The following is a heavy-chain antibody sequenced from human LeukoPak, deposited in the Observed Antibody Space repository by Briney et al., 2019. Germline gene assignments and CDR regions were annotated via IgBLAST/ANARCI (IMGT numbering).Heavy chain of an antibody. CDR3: ARIFSSSWYRGAFDL. D-gene: IGHD6-13*01. V-gene: IGHV4-39*01. J-gene: IGHJ3*01. Sequence: PSETLSLTCTVSGGSISSSSYYWGWIRQPPGNGLERIGSIYYSGTTYSNPSLKSRATISVATSTNQFSRKLLSVTAADTAVYYCARIFSSSWYRGAFDLWGQGTMVTVSS. CDR2: IYYSGTT. CDR1: GGSISSSSYY.